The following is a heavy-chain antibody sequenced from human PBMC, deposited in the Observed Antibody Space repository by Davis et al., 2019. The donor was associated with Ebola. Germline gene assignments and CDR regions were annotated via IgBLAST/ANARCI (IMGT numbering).Heavy chain of an antibody. J-gene: IGHJ4*02. CDR2: ISGSGGST. V-gene: IGHV3-23*01. CDR3: AKERSKGYSYGTGDY. Sequence: GGSLRLSCAASGFTFRSYAMSWVRQAPGKGLEWVSAISGSGGSTYYADSVKGRFTISRDNSKNTLYLQMNSLRAEDTAVYYCAKERSKGYSYGTGDYWGQGTLVTVSS. D-gene: IGHD5-18*01. CDR1: GFTFRSYA.